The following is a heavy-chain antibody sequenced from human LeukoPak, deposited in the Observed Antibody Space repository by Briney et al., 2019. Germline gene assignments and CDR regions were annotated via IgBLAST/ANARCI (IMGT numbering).Heavy chain of an antibody. CDR3: AREEEEYSSFFDAFDI. Sequence: PGGSLRLSCAASGFTFSSYWMSWVRQAPGKGLEWVANIKQDGSEKYYVDSVKGRFTISRDNAKNSLYLQMNSLRAEDTAVYYCAREEEEYSSFFDAFDIWGQGTMVTVSS. V-gene: IGHV3-7*01. CDR2: IKQDGSEK. CDR1: GFTFSSYW. D-gene: IGHD6-6*01. J-gene: IGHJ3*02.